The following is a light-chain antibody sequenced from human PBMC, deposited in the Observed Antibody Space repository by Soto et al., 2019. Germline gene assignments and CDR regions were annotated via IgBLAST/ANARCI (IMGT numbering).Light chain of an antibody. CDR1: QGIRND. CDR2: SAF. CDR3: LQDDAYPLT. J-gene: IGKJ4*01. Sequence: AIQMTQSPSSLSASVGDRVTITCRASQGIRNDLGWYQQKPGKAPKLLIYSAFTLHSGVPSRFSGSGPGTEFTLTISSLQPEDFATYYCLQDDAYPLTFGGGTKVEIK. V-gene: IGKV1-6*01.